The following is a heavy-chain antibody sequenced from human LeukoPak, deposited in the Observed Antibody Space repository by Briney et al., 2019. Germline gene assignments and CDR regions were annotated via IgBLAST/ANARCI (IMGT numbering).Heavy chain of an antibody. V-gene: IGHV3-15*01. CDR1: GLTFSKAW. CDR3: VTDYDSSGLRFDY. J-gene: IGHJ4*02. Sequence: GWSLRLSRAASGLTFSKAWLSWVRPAPGKGLAGVGRIKRKVDGGTTDYAAPVNGRLSISRDDSGNMLYLEMHSLKTEDTALYYCVTDYDSSGLRFDYWGQGTVVTVSS. D-gene: IGHD3-22*01. CDR2: IKRKVDGGTT.